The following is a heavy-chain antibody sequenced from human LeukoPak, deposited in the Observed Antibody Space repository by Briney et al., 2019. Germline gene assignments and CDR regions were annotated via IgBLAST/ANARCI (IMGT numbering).Heavy chain of an antibody. D-gene: IGHD2/OR15-2a*01. J-gene: IGHJ4*02. CDR3: ARYTYSFYLDY. Sequence: SQTLSHTSAMSGDSVSSTSAAWNWNRQSPSRGLVWLGRTNFHVHSYSDYAVSVRGQISITADTSKNQFSLQLNSVTPEDTAIYFCARYTYSFYLDYWGQGTVVTVSS. V-gene: IGHV6-1*01. CDR2: TNFHVHSYS. CDR1: GDSVSSTSAA.